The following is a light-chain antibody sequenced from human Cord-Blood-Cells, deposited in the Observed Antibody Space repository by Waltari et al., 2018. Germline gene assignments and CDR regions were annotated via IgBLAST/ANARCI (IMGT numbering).Light chain of an antibody. J-gene: IGLJ2*01. CDR1: SLRIYY. Sequence: SSELTQDPAVSVALVQTVRITCQGDSLRIYYASWYQQKPGQAPVLVIYGKNNRPSGIPDRFSGSSSGNTASLTITGAQAEDEADYYCNSRDSSGNHLVFGGGTKLTVL. V-gene: IGLV3-19*01. CDR3: NSRDSSGNHLV. CDR2: GKN.